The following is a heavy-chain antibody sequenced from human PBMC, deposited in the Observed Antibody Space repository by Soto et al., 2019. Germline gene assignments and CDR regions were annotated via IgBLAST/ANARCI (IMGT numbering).Heavy chain of an antibody. J-gene: IGHJ6*02. D-gene: IGHD3-10*01. V-gene: IGHV1-69*01. Sequence: QVLLVQSGPEVKKPGSSVKVSCKASGGTFNNYAINWVRQAPGKGLEWMGGLIPTFGTGNHAQKFQGRVTITADESTTTADMELNSLRSDDPAIYYCASFDGTLVRGGRSSPYEMDVWGQGTTVIVSS. CDR2: LIPTFGTG. CDR1: GGTFNNYA. CDR3: ASFDGTLVRGGRSSPYEMDV.